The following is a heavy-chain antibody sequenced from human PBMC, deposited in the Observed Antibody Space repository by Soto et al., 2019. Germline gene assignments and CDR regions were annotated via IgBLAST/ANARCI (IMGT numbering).Heavy chain of an antibody. CDR1: GYTFTSYD. Sequence: QVQLVQSGAEVKKPGASVKVSCKASGYTFTSYDINWVRQATGQGLEWIGWMNPNSGNTGYAQKFQGRVTMTRNTSISTAYMELSSLRSEDTAVYYCARGLNYCSSTSCYAAYYYYMDVWGKGTTVTVSS. D-gene: IGHD2-2*01. V-gene: IGHV1-8*01. CDR3: ARGLNYCSSTSCYAAYYYYMDV. CDR2: MNPNSGNT. J-gene: IGHJ6*03.